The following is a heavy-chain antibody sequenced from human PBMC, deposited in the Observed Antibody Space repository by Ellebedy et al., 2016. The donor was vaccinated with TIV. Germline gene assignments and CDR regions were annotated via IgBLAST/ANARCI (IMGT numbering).Heavy chain of an antibody. V-gene: IGHV4-34*01. D-gene: IGHD3-10*01. Sequence: SETLSLXXAVYGGSFSDYYWSWIRQPPGKGLEWIGEINHSGSTNYNPSLKSRVTISVDTSKNQFSLKLSSVTAADTAVYYCARTIYGSGSYIWFDPWGQGTLVTVSS. CDR1: GGSFSDYY. CDR3: ARTIYGSGSYIWFDP. J-gene: IGHJ5*02. CDR2: INHSGST.